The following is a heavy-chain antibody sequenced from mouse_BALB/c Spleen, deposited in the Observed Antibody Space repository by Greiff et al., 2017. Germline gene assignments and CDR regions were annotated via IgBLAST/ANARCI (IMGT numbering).Heavy chain of an antibody. V-gene: IGHV5-9-4*01. Sequence: DVKLVESGGGLVKPGGSLKLSCAASGFTFSSYAMSWVRQSPEKRLEWVAEISSGGSYTYYPDTVTGRFTISRDNAKNTLYLEMSSLRSEDTAMYYCANLLEGAMDYWGQGTSVTVSS. CDR1: GFTFSSYA. J-gene: IGHJ4*01. D-gene: IGHD2-14*01. CDR3: ANLLEGAMDY. CDR2: ISSGGSYT.